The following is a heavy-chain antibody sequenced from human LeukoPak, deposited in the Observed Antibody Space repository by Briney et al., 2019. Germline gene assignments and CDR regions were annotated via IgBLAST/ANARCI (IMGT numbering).Heavy chain of an antibody. CDR3: AKDITAGYSSSWYDSRGYYGMDV. Sequence: GGSLRLSCAASGYTFSSYVMHWVRQAPGKGLEYVSTISSNGGSTYYANSMKGRFIISRDNAKNSLYLQMNSLRAEDTALYYCAKDITAGYSSSWYDSRGYYGMDVWGQGTTVTVSS. J-gene: IGHJ6*02. CDR1: GYTFSSYV. V-gene: IGHV3-64*01. CDR2: ISSNGGST. D-gene: IGHD6-13*01.